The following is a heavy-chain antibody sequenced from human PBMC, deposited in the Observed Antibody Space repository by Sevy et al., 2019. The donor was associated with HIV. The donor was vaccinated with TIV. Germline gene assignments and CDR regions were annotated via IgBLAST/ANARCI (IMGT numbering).Heavy chain of an antibody. J-gene: IGHJ4*02. V-gene: IGHV5-51*01. D-gene: IGHD3-10*01. Sequence: GESLKISCKGSGFRFSSYWIGWVRQMPGKGLEWMGIIYPDDSDTRYSPSFQGQVTISADKSISFTYLQWSALKASDTATYYCARGAIGDLNTVSGFDYWGQGTLVTVSS. CDR2: IYPDDSDT. CDR1: GFRFSSYW. CDR3: ARGAIGDLNTVSGFDY.